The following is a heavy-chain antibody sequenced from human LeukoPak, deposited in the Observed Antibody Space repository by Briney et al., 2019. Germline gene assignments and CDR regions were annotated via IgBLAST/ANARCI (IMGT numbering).Heavy chain of an antibody. D-gene: IGHD7-27*01. J-gene: IGHJ4*02. Sequence: GGSLRLSCAASGFTFSSYEMNWVRQAPGKGLEWVSYISSSGRTIYYADSVKGRFTISRDNAKNSLYLQMNSLRAEDTAVYYCARDLNWETYWGQGTLVSVSS. V-gene: IGHV3-48*03. CDR1: GFTFSSYE. CDR2: ISSSGRTI. CDR3: ARDLNWETY.